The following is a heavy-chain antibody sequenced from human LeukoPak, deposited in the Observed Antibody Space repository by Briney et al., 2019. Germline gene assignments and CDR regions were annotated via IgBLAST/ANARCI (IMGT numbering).Heavy chain of an antibody. CDR2: ISSSSSTI. CDR1: GFTFSSYS. J-gene: IGHJ5*02. V-gene: IGHV3-48*02. D-gene: IGHD2-2*01. CDR3: ARDQPKGYCSSTSCFPNWFDP. Sequence: PGGSLRLSCAASGFTFSSYSMNWVRQAPGKGLEWVSYISSSSSTIYYADSVKGRFTISRDNAKNSLYLQMNSLRDEDTAVYYCARDQPKGYCSSTSCFPNWFDPWGQGTLVTVSS.